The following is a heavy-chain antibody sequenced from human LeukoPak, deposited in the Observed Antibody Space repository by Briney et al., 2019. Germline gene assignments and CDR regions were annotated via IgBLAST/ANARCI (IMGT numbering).Heavy chain of an antibody. V-gene: IGHV3-48*01. J-gene: IGHJ4*02. Sequence: GGSLRLSCAASGFTFSSYSMNWVRQAPGKGLEWVSYISSSSSTTYYADSVRGRFTISRDNAKNSLYLQMNSLRAEDTAVYYCARDIEWEPRAFDYWGQGTLVTVSS. CDR2: ISSSSSTT. CDR3: ARDIEWEPRAFDY. D-gene: IGHD1-26*01. CDR1: GFTFSSYS.